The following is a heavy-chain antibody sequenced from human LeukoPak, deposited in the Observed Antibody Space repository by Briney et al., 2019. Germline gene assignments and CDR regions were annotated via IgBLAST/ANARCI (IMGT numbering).Heavy chain of an antibody. CDR2: INPSGGST. Sequence: APVKVSCKASGYTFTSYYMHWVRQAPGQGLEWMGIINPSGGSTSYAQKFQGRVTMTRDTSTSTVYMELSSLRSEDTAVYYCARDGLRFLEWFAAGYYYYMDVWGKGTTVTVSS. J-gene: IGHJ6*03. V-gene: IGHV1-46*01. CDR1: GYTFTSYY. D-gene: IGHD3-3*01. CDR3: ARDGLRFLEWFAAGYYYYMDV.